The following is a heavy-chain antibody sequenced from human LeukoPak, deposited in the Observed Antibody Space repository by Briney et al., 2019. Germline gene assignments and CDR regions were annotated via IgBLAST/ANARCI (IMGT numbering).Heavy chain of an antibody. CDR2: ISSSSSYI. V-gene: IGHV3-21*04. Sequence: PGGSLRLSCAASGFTFSSYSMNWVRQAPGKGLEWVSSISSSSSYIYYADSVKGRFTISRDNAKNSLYLQMNSLRAEDTAVYYCAREGHYYDSSGYGASYWGQGTLVTVSS. J-gene: IGHJ4*02. CDR3: AREGHYYDSSGYGASY. D-gene: IGHD3-22*01. CDR1: GFTFSSYS.